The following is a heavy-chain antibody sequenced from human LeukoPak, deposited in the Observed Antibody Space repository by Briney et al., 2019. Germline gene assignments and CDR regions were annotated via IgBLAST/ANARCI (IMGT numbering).Heavy chain of an antibody. J-gene: IGHJ4*02. CDR3: ATRGVNCSSTSCFLYYFDY. D-gene: IGHD2-2*01. CDR2: INHSGST. CDR1: GGSFSGYY. Sequence: PSETLSLTCAVYGGSFSGYYWSWIRQPPGKGLEWIGEINHSGSTNYNPSLKSRVTISVDTSKNQFSLKLSSVTAADTAVYYCATRGVNCSSTSCFLYYFDYWGQGTLVTVSS. V-gene: IGHV4-34*01.